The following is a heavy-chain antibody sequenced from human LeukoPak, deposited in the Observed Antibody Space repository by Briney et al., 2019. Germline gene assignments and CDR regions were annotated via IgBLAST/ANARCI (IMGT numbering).Heavy chain of an antibody. CDR2: ISGSGGST. CDR1: GFTFSSYA. Sequence: PGGSLRLSCAASGFTFSSYAMSWVRQAPGKGLEWVSAISGSGGSTYYADSVRGRFTISRDNSKNTLCLQMNSLRAEDTAVYYCAKAKRNYDFWSGYSNYWGQGTLVTVSS. V-gene: IGHV3-23*01. CDR3: AKAKRNYDFWSGYSNY. D-gene: IGHD3-3*01. J-gene: IGHJ4*02.